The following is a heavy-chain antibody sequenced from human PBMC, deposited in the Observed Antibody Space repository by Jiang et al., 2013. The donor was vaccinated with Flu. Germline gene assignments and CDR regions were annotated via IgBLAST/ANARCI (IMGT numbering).Heavy chain of an antibody. CDR2: IYWDDDK. D-gene: IGHD3-22*01. Sequence: LTLTCTFSGFALTTTGVSVGWIRQPPRGGLEWLALIYWDDDKRYRPSLKSRLTITKDTSRNQVVLTLTNLDPVDTATYYCAHTYYYDTSGKTFDYWGQGTLVTVSS. J-gene: IGHJ4*02. CDR1: GFALTTTGVS. V-gene: IGHV2-5*02. CDR3: AHTYYYDTSGKTFDY.